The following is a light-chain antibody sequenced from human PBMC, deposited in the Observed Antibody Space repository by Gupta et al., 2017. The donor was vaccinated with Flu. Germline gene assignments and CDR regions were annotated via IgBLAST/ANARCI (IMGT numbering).Light chain of an antibody. Sequence: EIVMTQSPATLSVSPGERATLSCRASQSISSNLAWYQQKSGQAPRLLIYAVSTRATGIPARFSGSRSGTEFTLTISSLQSEDFALYYCQQYDNWPPITFGQGTRLEIK. CDR1: QSISSN. CDR3: QQYDNWPPIT. J-gene: IGKJ5*01. V-gene: IGKV3-15*01. CDR2: AVS.